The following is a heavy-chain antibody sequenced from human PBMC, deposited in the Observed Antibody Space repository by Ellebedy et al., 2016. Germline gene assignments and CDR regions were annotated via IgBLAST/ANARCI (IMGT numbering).Heavy chain of an antibody. CDR1: GGSISSYY. J-gene: IGHJ4*02. CDR2: IYYSGST. Sequence: SETLSLTXTVSGGSISSYYWSWIRQPPGKGLEWIGYIYYSGSTYYNPSLKSRVTISVDTSKNQFSLKLSSVTAADTAVYYCARAWYGGNDYWGQGTLVTVSS. D-gene: IGHD4-23*01. CDR3: ARAWYGGNDY. V-gene: IGHV4-59*12.